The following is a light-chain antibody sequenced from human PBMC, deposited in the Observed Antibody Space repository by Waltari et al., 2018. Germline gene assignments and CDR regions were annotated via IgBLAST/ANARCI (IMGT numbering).Light chain of an antibody. Sequence: DIVMTQSPDSLAVSLGGRAAIHFQSSQSVLYSSNNENYLAWYQQKPGQPPKLLIIWASTRESGVPDRFSGSGSGTDFTLTISSLQAEDVAVYYCQQYYNTPLTFGQGTKVEIK. J-gene: IGKJ1*01. CDR2: WAS. CDR3: QQYYNTPLT. V-gene: IGKV4-1*01. CDR1: QSVLYSSNNENY.